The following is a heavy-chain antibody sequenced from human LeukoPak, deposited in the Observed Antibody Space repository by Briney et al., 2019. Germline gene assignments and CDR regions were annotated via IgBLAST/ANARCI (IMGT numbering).Heavy chain of an antibody. J-gene: IGHJ3*02. V-gene: IGHV4-4*02. CDR3: ATLGYCSGGSCYGAFDI. Sequence: GSLRLSCAASGFTFSSYSMNWDRQAPGKGLEWIGEIYHSGSTNYNPPLKSRVTISVDKSKNQFSLKLSSVTAADTAVYYCATLGYCSGGSCYGAFDIWGQGTMVTVSS. CDR1: GFTFSSYSM. D-gene: IGHD2-15*01. CDR2: IYHSGST.